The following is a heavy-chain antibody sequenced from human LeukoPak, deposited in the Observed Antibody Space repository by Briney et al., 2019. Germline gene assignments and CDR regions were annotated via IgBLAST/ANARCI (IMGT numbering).Heavy chain of an antibody. J-gene: IGHJ3*02. Sequence: GESLKISCKSSGYSFTSYWIGWVRQMPGKGLEWMGILYPGDSDTRYSPSFQGQVTISADRSITTAYLQWSSLKASDTAMYYCARPPGPLSYSLNDAFDIWGQGTVVTVSS. CDR3: ARPPGPLSYSLNDAFDI. CDR2: LYPGDSDT. CDR1: GYSFTSYW. V-gene: IGHV5-51*01. D-gene: IGHD3-16*01.